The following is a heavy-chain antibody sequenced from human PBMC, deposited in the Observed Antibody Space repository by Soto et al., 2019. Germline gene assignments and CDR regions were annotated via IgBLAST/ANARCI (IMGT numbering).Heavy chain of an antibody. CDR2: ISGSGGST. CDR3: AKIPRQWELLSDFYFDY. CDR1: GFTFSSYA. Sequence: GGSLRLSCAASGFTFSSYAMSWVRQAPGKGLEWVSAISGSGGSTYYADSVKGRFTISRDNSKNTLYLQMNSLRAEDTAVYYCAKIPRQWELLSDFYFDYWGQGTLVTVSS. D-gene: IGHD1-26*01. V-gene: IGHV3-23*01. J-gene: IGHJ4*02.